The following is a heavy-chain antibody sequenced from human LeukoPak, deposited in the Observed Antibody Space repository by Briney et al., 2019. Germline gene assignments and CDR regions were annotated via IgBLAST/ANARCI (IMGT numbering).Heavy chain of an antibody. J-gene: IGHJ4*02. Sequence: SETLSLTCAVYGGSFSGYYWSWIRQPPGKGLEWIGEINHSGSTNYNPSLKSRVTISVDTSKNQFSLNLSSVTAADTAVYYCARGRRITMVRGVIIDYWGQGTLVTVSS. CDR2: INHSGST. CDR1: GGSFSGYY. D-gene: IGHD3-10*01. V-gene: IGHV4-34*01. CDR3: ARGRRITMVRGVIIDY.